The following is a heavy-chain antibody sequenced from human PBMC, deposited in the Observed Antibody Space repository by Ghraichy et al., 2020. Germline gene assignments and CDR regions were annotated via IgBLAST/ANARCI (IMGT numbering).Heavy chain of an antibody. J-gene: IGHJ3*02. V-gene: IGHV4-30-2*01. CDR3: ARAPYDDDGFYDDGFDI. CDR2: IYHSGTT. D-gene: IGHD3-22*01. CDR1: GGSINSSSFS. Sequence: SETLSLTCAVSGGSINSSSFSWSCIRQPPGKGLEWIMYIYHSGTTYYNPSLKSRVTISLDGSKNQFSLRLNSVTAADTAVYYCARAPYDDDGFYDDGFDIWGQGTMFTVSP.